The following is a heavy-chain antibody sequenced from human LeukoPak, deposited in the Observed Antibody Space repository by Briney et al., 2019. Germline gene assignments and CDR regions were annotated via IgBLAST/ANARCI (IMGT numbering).Heavy chain of an antibody. CDR2: ISGSGGST. V-gene: IGHV3-23*01. D-gene: IGHD3-22*01. CDR3: AKANAVVVIKEYPD. Sequence: PGGSLRLSCAASGFTFSSYAMSWVRQAPGKGQEWVSAISGSGGSTYYADSVKGRFTISRDNSKNTLYLQMNSLRAEDTAVYYCAKANAVVVIKEYPDWGQGTLVTVSS. CDR1: GFTFSSYA. J-gene: IGHJ4*02.